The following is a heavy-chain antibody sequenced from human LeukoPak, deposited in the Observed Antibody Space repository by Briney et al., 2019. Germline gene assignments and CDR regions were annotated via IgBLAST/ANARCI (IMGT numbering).Heavy chain of an antibody. D-gene: IGHD6-19*01. Sequence: ASVKVSCKASGYTFTSYYMHWVRQAPGQGLEWMGIINPSGGSTSYAQKFQGRVTMTRDTSTSTVYMELSSLRSEDTAVYYCAREGSSGWYLTGENAFDFWGQGTMVTVSS. CDR2: INPSGGST. CDR1: GYTFTSYY. CDR3: AREGSSGWYLTGENAFDF. J-gene: IGHJ3*01. V-gene: IGHV1-46*03.